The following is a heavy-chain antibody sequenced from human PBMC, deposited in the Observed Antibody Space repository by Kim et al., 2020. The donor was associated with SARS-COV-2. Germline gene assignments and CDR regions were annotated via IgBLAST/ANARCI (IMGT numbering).Heavy chain of an antibody. Sequence: GGSLRLSCAASGFTFSSYEMNWVRQAPGKGLEWVSYISSSGSTIYYADSVKGRFTISRDNAKNSLYLQMNSLRAEDTAVYYCARAPYGIGLDYWGQGTLVTVSS. J-gene: IGHJ4*02. CDR1: GFTFSSYE. CDR2: ISSSGSTI. V-gene: IGHV3-48*03. D-gene: IGHD2-2*03. CDR3: ARAPYGIGLDY.